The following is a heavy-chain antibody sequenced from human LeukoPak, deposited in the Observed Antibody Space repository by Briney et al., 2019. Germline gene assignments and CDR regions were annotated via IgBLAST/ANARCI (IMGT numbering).Heavy chain of an antibody. D-gene: IGHD6-19*01. J-gene: IGHJ4*02. Sequence: GESLKISCQASGYTFAKYWIGWVRQMPGKGLEWMGIIYPGDSDTRYGPSFQGQVTISVDKSINTAYLQWIRLKASDTAMYYCARFSSGWPDYWGQGTLVTVSS. CDR2: IYPGDSDT. V-gene: IGHV5-51*01. CDR1: GYTFAKYW. CDR3: ARFSSGWPDY.